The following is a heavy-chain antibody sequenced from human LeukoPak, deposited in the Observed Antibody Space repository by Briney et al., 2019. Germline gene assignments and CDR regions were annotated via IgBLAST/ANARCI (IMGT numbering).Heavy chain of an antibody. V-gene: IGHV3-74*01. CDR1: RFTFSSYW. J-gene: IGHJ3*01. CDR2: INSDGSST. D-gene: IGHD1-26*01. Sequence: GGSLRLSCAASRFTFSSYWMHWVRQAPGKGLVWVSRINSDGSSTSYADSVKGRFTISRDNAKNTLYLQMNSLRAEDTAVYYCARDGIDFRAFDLWGQGTMVTVSS. CDR3: ARDGIDFRAFDL.